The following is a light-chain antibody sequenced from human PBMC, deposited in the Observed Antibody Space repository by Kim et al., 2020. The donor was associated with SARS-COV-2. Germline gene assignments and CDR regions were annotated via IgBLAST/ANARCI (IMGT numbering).Light chain of an antibody. CDR3: QQYHNWPLT. J-gene: IGKJ4*01. CDR2: SAS. CDR1: QSVGSD. V-gene: IGKV3-15*01. Sequence: PGESATLSCKASQSVGSDLAWYQQKLGQAPRLLISSASTRATGFPARFSGSGSGTDFTLTISSLQSEDFAVYYCQQYHNWPLTFGGGTKVDI.